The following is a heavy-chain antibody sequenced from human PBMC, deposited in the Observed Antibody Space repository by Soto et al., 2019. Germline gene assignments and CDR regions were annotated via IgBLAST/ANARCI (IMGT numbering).Heavy chain of an antibody. CDR2: ISGSGGST. J-gene: IGHJ1*01. CDR1: GFTFSSYA. V-gene: IGHV3-23*01. D-gene: IGHD6-13*01. CDR3: AKDRDGTSIAAAGTEYFQH. Sequence: GGSLRLSCAASGFTFSSYAMSWVRQAPGKGLEWVSAISGSGGSTYYADSVKGRFTISRDNSKNTLYLQMNSLRAEDTAVYYCAKDRDGTSIAAAGTEYFQHWGQGTLVTVSS.